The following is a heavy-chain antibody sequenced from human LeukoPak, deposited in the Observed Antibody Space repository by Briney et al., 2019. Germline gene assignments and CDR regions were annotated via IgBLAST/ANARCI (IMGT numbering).Heavy chain of an antibody. D-gene: IGHD6-6*01. J-gene: IGHJ4*02. CDR1: GLRFSDQY. CDR3: ARVHFSSSPYFDY. CDR2: ISGSGANR. V-gene: IGHV3-11*04. Sequence: GGSLRLSCAASGLRFSDQYMIWIRQTPGKGLEWVSFISGSGANRFYADSMKGRFTISKDNTKNSLYLQMNSLRAEDTAVYYCARVHFSSSPYFDYWGQGTPVTVSS.